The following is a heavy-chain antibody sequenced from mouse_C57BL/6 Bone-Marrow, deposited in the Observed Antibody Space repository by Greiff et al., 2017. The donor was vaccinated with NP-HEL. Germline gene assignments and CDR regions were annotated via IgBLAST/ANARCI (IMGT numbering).Heavy chain of an antibody. CDR2: IDPSDSYT. CDR1: GYTFTSYW. CDR3: ASPWYFDY. Sequence: QVQLQQSGAELVRPGTSVKLSCKASGYTFTSYWMHWVKQRPGQGLEWIGVIDPSDSYTNYNQKFKGKATLTVDTSSSTAYMQLSSLTSEDSAVYYCASPWYFDYWGQGTTLTVSS. V-gene: IGHV1-59*01. J-gene: IGHJ2*01.